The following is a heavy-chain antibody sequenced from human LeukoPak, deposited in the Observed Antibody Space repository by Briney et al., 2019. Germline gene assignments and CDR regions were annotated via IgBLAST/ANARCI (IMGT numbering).Heavy chain of an antibody. CDR2: ISSSGITI. D-gene: IGHD3-22*01. CDR3: AGDGVSYYYDSSGGYYFDY. J-gene: IGHJ4*02. Sequence: PGGSLRLSCAASGFTFSSYEMNWVRQAPGKGLEWVSYISSSGITIYYADSVQGRFTISRDNAKNSLYLQMNSLRAEDTAVYYCAGDGVSYYYDSSGGYYFDYWGQGTLVTVSS. CDR1: GFTFSSYE. V-gene: IGHV3-48*03.